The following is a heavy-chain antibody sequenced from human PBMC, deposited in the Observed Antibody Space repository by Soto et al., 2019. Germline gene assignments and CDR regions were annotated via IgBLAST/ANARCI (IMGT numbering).Heavy chain of an antibody. J-gene: IGHJ4*02. CDR2: ISGSGGTT. V-gene: IGHV3-23*01. D-gene: IGHD6-19*01. CDR1: GSTFSSYA. Sequence: EVQLLESGGGLVQPGGSLRLSCAVSGSTFSSYAMSWVRQAPGKGLEWVSGISGSGGTTYYADSVKGRFTISRDNSENTLYLQMISLRAEDMAIYYCAKGPHSSGWHYFDCWGQGTLVTVSS. CDR3: AKGPHSSGWHYFDC.